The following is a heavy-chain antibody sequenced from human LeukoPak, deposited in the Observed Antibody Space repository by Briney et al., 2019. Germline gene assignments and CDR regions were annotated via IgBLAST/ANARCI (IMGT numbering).Heavy chain of an antibody. V-gene: IGHV3-20*04. CDR1: GFTFDDYG. CDR2: INWNGGST. J-gene: IGHJ4*02. Sequence: PGGSLRLSCTASGFTFDDYGMSWVRQAPGKGLEWVSGINWNGGSTGYADSVKGRFTISRDNAKNSLYLQMNSLRAEDTAVYYCARSKTYYYDSSGYYWGQGTLVTVSS. D-gene: IGHD3-22*01. CDR3: ARSKTYYYDSSGYY.